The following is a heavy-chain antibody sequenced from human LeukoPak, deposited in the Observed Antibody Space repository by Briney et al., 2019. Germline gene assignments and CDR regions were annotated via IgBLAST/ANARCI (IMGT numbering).Heavy chain of an antibody. CDR3: ARGDIVVVPAAISRVDYYYYMDV. D-gene: IGHD2-2*01. CDR1: RYTFTGYY. CDR2: INPNSGGT. J-gene: IGHJ6*03. V-gene: IGHV1-2*02. Sequence: GASVEVSCKASRYTFTGYYMHWVRQAPGQGLEWMGWINPNSGGTNYAQKFQGRVTMTRDTSISTAYMELSRLRSDDTAVYYCARGDIVVVPAAISRVDYYYYMDVWGKGTTVTISS.